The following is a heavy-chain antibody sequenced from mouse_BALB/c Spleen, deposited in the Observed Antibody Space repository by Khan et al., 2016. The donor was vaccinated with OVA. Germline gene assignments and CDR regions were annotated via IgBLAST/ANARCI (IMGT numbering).Heavy chain of an antibody. V-gene: IGHV3-5*02. CDR1: GISITTGNYR. D-gene: IGHD3-3*01. CDR3: ARDRGVFASYYFDY. Sequence: EVQLQESGPGLVKPSQTVSLTCTVTGISITTGNYRWSWIRQFPGNKLEWIGYLYYSGTTTYNPSLTSRTTITRDTSKNRFFLEMNSLTAEDTATYYCARDRGVFASYYFDYWGQGTTLTVSS. J-gene: IGHJ2*01. CDR2: LYYSGTT.